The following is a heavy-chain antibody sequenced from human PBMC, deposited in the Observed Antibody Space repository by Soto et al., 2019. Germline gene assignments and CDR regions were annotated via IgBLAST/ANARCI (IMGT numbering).Heavy chain of an antibody. D-gene: IGHD2-2*01. J-gene: IGHJ6*02. CDR2: IIPIVGTG. Sequence: QVQLVQSGAEVRKPGSSVTVSCKASGGTFSNYAISWVRQAPGQGLEWMGGIIPIVGTGSYAQKVQGRVTITADEPTTTAYMERSSLRVEDTAVYYCARVVILVPTASTHYYYHVDVWGPGTTVTVSS. CDR3: ARVVILVPTASTHYYYHVDV. CDR1: GGTFSNYA. V-gene: IGHV1-69*01.